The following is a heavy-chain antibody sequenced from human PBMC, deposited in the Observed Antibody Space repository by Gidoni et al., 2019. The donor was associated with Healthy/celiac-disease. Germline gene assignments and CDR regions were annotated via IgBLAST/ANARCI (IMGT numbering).Heavy chain of an antibody. Sequence: QLQLQESGPGLVKPSDTLSLTCTVSGGSISSSTYFWGWIRQPPGKGLEWIGSIYYSGSTYYNPSLKSRVTISVDTSKNQFSLKLSSVTAADTAVYYCARSTMVRGVIMDWFDPWGQGTLVTVSS. CDR2: IYYSGST. D-gene: IGHD3-10*01. CDR3: ARSTMVRGVIMDWFDP. CDR1: GGSISSSTYF. J-gene: IGHJ5*02. V-gene: IGHV4-39*01.